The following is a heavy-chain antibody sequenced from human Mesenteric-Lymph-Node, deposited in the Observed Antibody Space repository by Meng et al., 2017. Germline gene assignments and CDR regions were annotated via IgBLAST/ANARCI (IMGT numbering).Heavy chain of an antibody. D-gene: IGHD2-21*02. V-gene: IGHV4-4*02. J-gene: IGHJ4*02. CDR1: GGSLSSRIW. CDR2: IYHSGST. CDR3: ARVGAYCGGDCYHPR. Sequence: QLQLKEAGPGPVQPSGTPALACAFHGGSLSSRIWWSWVRQPPGKGLEWIGEIYHSGSTNYNPSLKSRVTISVDESKNQFSLRLSSVTAADTAVYYCARVGAYCGGDCYHPRWGQGTLVTVSS.